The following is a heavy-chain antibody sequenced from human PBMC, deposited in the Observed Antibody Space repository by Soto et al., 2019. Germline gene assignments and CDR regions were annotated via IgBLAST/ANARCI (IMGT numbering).Heavy chain of an antibody. D-gene: IGHD2-15*01. CDR3: AKDYAYCSGGSCYPLFDY. V-gene: IGHV3-30*18. CDR2: ISYDGSNK. Sequence: PGGSLRLSCAASGFTFSSYGMHWVRQAPGKGLEWVAVISYDGSNKYYADSVKGRFTISRDNSKNTLYLQMNSLRAEDTAVYYCAKDYAYCSGGSCYPLFDYWGQGTLVTVSS. CDR1: GFTFSSYG. J-gene: IGHJ4*02.